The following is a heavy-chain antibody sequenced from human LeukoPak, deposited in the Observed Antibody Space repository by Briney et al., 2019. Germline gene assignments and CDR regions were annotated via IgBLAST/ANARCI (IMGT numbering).Heavy chain of an antibody. J-gene: IGHJ4*02. Sequence: PGGSLRLSCPASGFTFSSYAMSWVRQAPGKGLEWVSAISGSGGSTYYADSVKGRFTISRDNAKNSLYLQMNSLRAEDTALYYCVKDTGDRDYFDYGGQGTLVTLSS. CDR3: VKDTGDRDYFDY. CDR2: ISGSGGST. D-gene: IGHD7-27*01. CDR1: GFTFSSYA. V-gene: IGHV3-23*01.